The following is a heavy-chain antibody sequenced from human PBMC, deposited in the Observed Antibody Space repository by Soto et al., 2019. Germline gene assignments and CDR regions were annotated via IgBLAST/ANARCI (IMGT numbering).Heavy chain of an antibody. Sequence: HRGSRSPSCAASGFSFISYAMSWVRQAPGKGLEWVSGITPGGGTTNYGDSVKGRFTISRDNSKNTLYLEANSLRAEDTAVYYCAKDRTAIRGWGQGTLVTVSS. D-gene: IGHD2-2*01. J-gene: IGHJ4*02. V-gene: IGHV3-23*01. CDR2: ITPGGGTT. CDR1: GFSFISYA. CDR3: AKDRTAIRG.